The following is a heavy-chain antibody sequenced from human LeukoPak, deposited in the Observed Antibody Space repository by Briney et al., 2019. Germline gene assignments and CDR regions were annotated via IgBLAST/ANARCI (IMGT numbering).Heavy chain of an antibody. CDR2: IYYSGST. CDR3: ARADGDYRGWFDP. J-gene: IGHJ5*02. CDR1: GGSISSYY. Sequence: SETLSLTCTVSGGSISSYYWSRIRQPPGKGLEWIGYIYYSGSTNYNPSLKSRVTISVDTSKNQFSLKLSSVTAADTAVYYCARADGDYRGWFDPWGQGTLVTVSS. V-gene: IGHV4-59*01. D-gene: IGHD4-17*01.